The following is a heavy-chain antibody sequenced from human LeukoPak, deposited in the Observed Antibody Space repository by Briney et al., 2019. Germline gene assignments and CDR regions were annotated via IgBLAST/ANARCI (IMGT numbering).Heavy chain of an antibody. CDR2: INHSGST. D-gene: IGHD3-10*01. CDR1: GGSFSGYY. V-gene: IGHV4-34*01. CDR3: ARGRITMVREVIISRWFDP. Sequence: SETLSLTCAVYGGSFSGYYWSWIRQPPGKGLEWIGEINHSGSTNYNPSLKSRVTISVDTSKNQFSLKLSSVTAADTAVYYCARGRITMVREVIISRWFDPWGQGTLVTVSS. J-gene: IGHJ5*02.